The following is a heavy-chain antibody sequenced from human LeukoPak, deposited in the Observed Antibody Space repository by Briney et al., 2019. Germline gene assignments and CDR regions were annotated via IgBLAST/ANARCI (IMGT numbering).Heavy chain of an antibody. CDR2: IYSGGST. J-gene: IGHJ6*03. V-gene: IGHV3-53*01. CDR3: ARLGFTSGYGWDGGYYYYYMDV. D-gene: IGHD1-1*01. CDR1: GFTVSSNY. Sequence: GGSLRLSCAASGFTVSSNYMSWVRQAPGKGLEWVSVIYSGGSTYYADSMKGRFTISRDNAKNSLFLQMNNVRTEDTAVYYCARLGFTSGYGWDGGYYYYYMDVWGKGTTVTVSS.